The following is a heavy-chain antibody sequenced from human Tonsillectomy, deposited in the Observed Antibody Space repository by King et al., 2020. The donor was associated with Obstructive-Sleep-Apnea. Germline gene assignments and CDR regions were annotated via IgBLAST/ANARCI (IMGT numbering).Heavy chain of an antibody. CDR1: GFTFLSYA. V-gene: IGHV3-23*04. J-gene: IGHJ4*02. CDR3: AKDSMDYDTLTGPVDY. Sequence: VQLVESGGDLVQPGGSLRLSCAASGFTFLSYAMSWVRQAAGEGLEWVSGLSGSGGITDYAYSVKGRFTISRDNSKNTVYLQMNSLRAEDTAVYYCAKDSMDYDTLTGPVDYWGQGTLVTVSS. D-gene: IGHD3-9*01. CDR2: LSGSGGIT.